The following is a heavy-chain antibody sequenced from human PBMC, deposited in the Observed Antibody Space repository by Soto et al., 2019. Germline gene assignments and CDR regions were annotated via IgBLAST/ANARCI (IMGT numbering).Heavy chain of an antibody. Sequence: EVHLVESGGGLVQPGGSLRLSCAVSGFSISNYWMSWVRQAPGKGLEWVASIKQDETEKYYGNSVKGRFTISRDNTKTLLYLQMNRLEAEDTGVYYCAREYYLGQGTLVTVSA. CDR1: GFSISNYW. V-gene: IGHV3-7*03. CDR3: AREYY. CDR2: IKQDETEK. J-gene: IGHJ4*02.